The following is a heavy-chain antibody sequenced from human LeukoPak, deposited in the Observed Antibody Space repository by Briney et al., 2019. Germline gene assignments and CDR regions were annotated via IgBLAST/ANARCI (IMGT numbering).Heavy chain of an antibody. CDR3: ARGEFPSDLEF. Sequence: ASETLSLTCTVSDGSVSSGSYYWTWIRQPPGKGLEWIGYIYYSGRTNYNASLKSRVTISVDTSKNQFSLKLTSVTSADTAVYYCARGEFPSDLEFWGQGALITVSS. D-gene: IGHD3-10*01. CDR1: DGSVSSGSYY. J-gene: IGHJ4*02. CDR2: IYYSGRT. V-gene: IGHV4-61*01.